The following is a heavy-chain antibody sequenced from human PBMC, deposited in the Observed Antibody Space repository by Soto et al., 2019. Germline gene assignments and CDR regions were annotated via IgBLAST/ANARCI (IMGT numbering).Heavy chain of an antibody. CDR3: ARQGPEDTAMVRFPPARPFDY. V-gene: IGHV5-51*01. Sequence: GESLKISCKGSGYSFTSYWIGWVRQMPGKGLEWMGIIYPGDSDTRYSPSFQGQVTISADKSISTAYLQWSSLKASDTAMYYCARQGPEDTAMVRFPPARPFDYWGQGTLVTVSS. J-gene: IGHJ4*02. CDR1: GYSFTSYW. D-gene: IGHD5-18*01. CDR2: IYPGDSDT.